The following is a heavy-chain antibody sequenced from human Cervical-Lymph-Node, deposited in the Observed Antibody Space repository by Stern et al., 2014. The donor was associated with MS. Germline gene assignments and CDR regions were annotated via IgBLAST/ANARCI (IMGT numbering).Heavy chain of an antibody. CDR1: GDSMSSYY. D-gene: IGHD6-19*01. CDR2: IYYTGST. V-gene: IGHV4-59*01. J-gene: IGHJ4*02. Sequence: VQLEESGPGLVKPSETLYLTCTVSGDSMSSYYWSWIRQPPGKGLEWIGSIYYTGSTDYNPSLKSRVTISVDTSKNQFSLRLTSVTAADTAVYYCARLSSGWYAYWGQGTLVTVSS. CDR3: ARLSSGWYAY.